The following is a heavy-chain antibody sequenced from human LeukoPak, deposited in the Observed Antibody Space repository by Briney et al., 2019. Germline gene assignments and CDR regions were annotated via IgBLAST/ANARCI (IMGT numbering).Heavy chain of an antibody. CDR1: GLTFSSYW. V-gene: IGHV3-30-3*01. CDR2: ISYDGSNK. CDR3: ARGVRGVNNWFDP. J-gene: IGHJ5*02. Sequence: GGSLRLSCAASGLTFSSYWMHWVRQAPGKGLEWVAVISYDGSNKYYADSVKGRFTISRDNSKNTLYLQMNSLRAEDTAVYYCARGVRGVNNWFDPWGQGTLVTVSS. D-gene: IGHD3-10*01.